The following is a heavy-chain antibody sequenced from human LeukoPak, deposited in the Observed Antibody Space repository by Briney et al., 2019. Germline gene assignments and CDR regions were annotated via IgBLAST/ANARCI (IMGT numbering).Heavy chain of an antibody. J-gene: IGHJ4*02. V-gene: IGHV3-73*01. D-gene: IGHD3-10*01. CDR3: TRDLNGSGSG. Sequence: GGSLRLSCAASGFTFSGSAMHWVRQASGKGLEWVGRIRSKANSYATAYAASVKGRFTISRDDSKNTAYLQMNSLKTEDTAVYYCTRDLNGSGSGWGQGTLVTVSS. CDR2: IRSKANSYAT. CDR1: GFTFSGSA.